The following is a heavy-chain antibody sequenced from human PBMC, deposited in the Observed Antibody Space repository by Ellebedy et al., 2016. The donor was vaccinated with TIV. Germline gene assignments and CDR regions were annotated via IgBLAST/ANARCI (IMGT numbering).Heavy chain of an antibody. CDR2: INHSGST. J-gene: IGHJ4*02. CDR3: ARGGRLPNF. Sequence: MPSETLSLTCEVSGGSFSTYDWTWIRQPPGKGLEWFGEINHSGSTTYNPALKSPITISLDASKKQILLRLHSVTAAETAVYFCARGGRLPNFWGPGTLVTVSS. CDR1: GGSFSTYD. D-gene: IGHD3-10*01. V-gene: IGHV4-34*01.